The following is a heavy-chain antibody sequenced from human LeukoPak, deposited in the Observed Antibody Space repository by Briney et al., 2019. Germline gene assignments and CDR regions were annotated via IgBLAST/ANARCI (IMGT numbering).Heavy chain of an antibody. J-gene: IGHJ5*02. CDR1: GYSFNSYW. Sequence: HGESLKISCKGSGYSFNSYWIGWVRQMPGKGLEWIGIIYPGDSDTRYSPSFQGQVTISADKSISTAYLQWSSLQASDTAMYYCARAVGYSYETTSWFDPWGQGTLVTVSS. D-gene: IGHD5-18*01. CDR3: ARAVGYSYETTSWFDP. CDR2: IYPGDSDT. V-gene: IGHV5-51*01.